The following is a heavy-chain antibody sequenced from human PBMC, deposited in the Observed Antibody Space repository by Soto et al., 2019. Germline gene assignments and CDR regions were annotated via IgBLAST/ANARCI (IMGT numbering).Heavy chain of an antibody. V-gene: IGHV3-33*01. CDR1: GFTFSTYA. CDR2: IWYDGSKI. Sequence: GGSLRLSCAASGFTFSTYAMRWVRQAPGKGLEWVAVIWYDGSKIYYADSVKGRFTISRDDSKSTLYLQMDSLRAEDTAVYYCARPLEQYQLGFGMDVWGQGSPVTVSS. CDR3: ARPLEQYQLGFGMDV. J-gene: IGHJ6*01. D-gene: IGHD6-19*01.